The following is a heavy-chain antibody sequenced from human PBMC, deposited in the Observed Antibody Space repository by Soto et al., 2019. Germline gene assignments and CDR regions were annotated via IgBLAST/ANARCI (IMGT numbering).Heavy chain of an antibody. CDR1: GVSFSSYA. D-gene: IGHD6-13*01. CDR3: AKGGLSSSWYDFYY. CDR2: ISGSGGST. V-gene: IGHV3-23*01. Sequence: GGSLRLSCAASGVSFSSYAMSWVRQAPGKGLEWVSAISGSGGSTYYADSVKGRFTISRDNSKNTLYLQMNSLRAEDTAVYYCAKGGLSSSWYDFYYWGQGTLVTVSS. J-gene: IGHJ4*02.